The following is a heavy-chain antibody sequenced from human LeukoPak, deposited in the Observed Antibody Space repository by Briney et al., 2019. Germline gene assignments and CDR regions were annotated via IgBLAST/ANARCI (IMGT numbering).Heavy chain of an antibody. Sequence: ASVKVSCKASGYTFSGYYMHWVRQAPGQGLEWMGWINHKSGGTNYAQKFQGRVTMTRDTSISTAYMELSSLRSGDTAVYYCARLDDADAFDILGQGTMVTVSS. CDR3: ARLDDADAFDI. CDR1: GYTFSGYY. CDR2: INHKSGGT. J-gene: IGHJ3*02. V-gene: IGHV1-2*02. D-gene: IGHD2-2*03.